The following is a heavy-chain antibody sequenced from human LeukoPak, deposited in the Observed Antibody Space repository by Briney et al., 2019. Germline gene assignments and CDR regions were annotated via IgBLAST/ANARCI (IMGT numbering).Heavy chain of an antibody. V-gene: IGHV3-30*18. J-gene: IGHJ4*02. D-gene: IGHD3-22*01. Sequence: PGRSLRLSCAASGFTFSNYGMHWVRQAPGKGLEWVAVMSYDRSNKYYADSVKGRFTISRDNSKNTLYLQMNSLRAEDTAVYYCAKDFNYYDSSGCLDYWGQGTLVTVSS. CDR2: MSYDRSNK. CDR3: AKDFNYYDSSGCLDY. CDR1: GFTFSNYG.